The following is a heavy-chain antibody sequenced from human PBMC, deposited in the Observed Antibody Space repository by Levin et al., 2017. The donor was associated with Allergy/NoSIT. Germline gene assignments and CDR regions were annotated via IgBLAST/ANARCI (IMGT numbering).Heavy chain of an antibody. CDR3: AREVIGGPIYDSSGYLDY. CDR2: IYYSGST. D-gene: IGHD3-22*01. J-gene: IGHJ4*02. Sequence: SETLSLTCTVSGGSVSSGSYYWSWIRQPPGKGLEWIGYIYYSGSTNYNPSLKSRVTISVDKSKNQFSLKLSSVTAADTAVYYCAREVIGGPIYDSSGYLDYWGQGTLVTVSS. CDR1: GGSVSSGSYY. V-gene: IGHV4-61*01.